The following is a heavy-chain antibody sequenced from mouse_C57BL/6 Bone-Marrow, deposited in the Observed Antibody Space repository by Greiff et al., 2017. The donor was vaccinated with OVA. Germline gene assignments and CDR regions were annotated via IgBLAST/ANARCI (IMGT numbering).Heavy chain of an antibody. Sequence: EVQVVESGGGLVKPGGSLKLSCAASGFTFSDYGMHWVRQAPEKGLEWVAYISSGSSTIYYADTVKGRFTIARDNANNTLFLQMTSLRSEDTAMYYCARPRGDPFAYWGQGTLVTVSA. V-gene: IGHV5-17*01. CDR1: GFTFSDYG. CDR3: ARPRGDPFAY. CDR2: ISSGSSTI. J-gene: IGHJ3*01. D-gene: IGHD2-13*01.